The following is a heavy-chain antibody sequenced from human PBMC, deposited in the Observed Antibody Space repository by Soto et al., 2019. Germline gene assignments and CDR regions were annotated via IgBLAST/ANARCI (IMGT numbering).Heavy chain of an antibody. CDR1: GGSFSGYY. CDR2: INHSGST. V-gene: IGHV4-34*01. D-gene: IGHD2-2*01. J-gene: IGHJ5*02. CDR3: ARGGYCSSTSCYAWFDP. Sequence: QVQLQQWGAGLLKPSETLSLTCAVYGGSFSGYYWSWIRQPPGKGLEWIGEINHSGSTNYNPSLNSRVTISVXXSXNXXSLKLSSVTAADTAVYYCARGGYCSSTSCYAWFDPWGQGTLVTVSS.